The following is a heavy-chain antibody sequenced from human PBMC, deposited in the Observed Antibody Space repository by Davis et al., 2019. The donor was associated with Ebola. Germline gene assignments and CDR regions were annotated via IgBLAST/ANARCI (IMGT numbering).Heavy chain of an antibody. V-gene: IGHV1-69*13. Sequence: SVKVSCKASGYTFTSYGISWVRQAPGQGLEWMGGIIPIFGTANYAQKFQGRVTITADESTSTAYMELSSLRSEETAVYYCATLPATGYWGQGTLVTVSS. CDR2: IIPIFGTA. D-gene: IGHD1-1*01. J-gene: IGHJ4*02. CDR3: ATLPATGY. CDR1: GYTFTSYG.